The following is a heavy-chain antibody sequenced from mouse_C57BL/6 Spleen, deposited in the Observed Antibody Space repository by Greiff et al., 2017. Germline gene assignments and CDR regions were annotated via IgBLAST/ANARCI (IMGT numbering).Heavy chain of an antibody. CDR2: INPGSGGT. V-gene: IGHV1-54*01. CDR1: GYAFTNYL. Sequence: VKLQESGAELVRPGTSVKVSCKASGYAFTNYLIAWVKQRPGQGLEWIGVINPGSGGTNYNEKFKGKATLTADKSSSTAYMQLSSLTSEDSAVYFCARRETYGNYYYFDYWGQGTTLTVSS. CDR3: ARRETYGNYYYFDY. D-gene: IGHD2-1*01. J-gene: IGHJ2*01.